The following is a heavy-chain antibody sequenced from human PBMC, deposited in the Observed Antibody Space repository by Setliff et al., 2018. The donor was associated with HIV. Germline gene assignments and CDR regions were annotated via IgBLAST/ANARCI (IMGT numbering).Heavy chain of an antibody. D-gene: IGHD5-12*01. CDR2: IIPILGIA. Sequence: SVKVSCKASGGTFSSYAISWVRQAPGQGLEWMGGIIPILGIANYAQKFQGRVTITADESTSTAYMELSSLRSEDTAVYYCARGGYNYRPPSDAFDIWGQGTMVTVSS. CDR1: GGTFSSYA. J-gene: IGHJ3*02. CDR3: ARGGYNYRPPSDAFDI. V-gene: IGHV1-69*10.